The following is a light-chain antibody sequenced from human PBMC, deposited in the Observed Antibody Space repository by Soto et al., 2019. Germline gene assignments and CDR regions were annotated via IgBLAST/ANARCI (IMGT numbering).Light chain of an antibody. Sequence: QPVLTQPASVSGSPGQSVTISCTGTSSDVGSYNLVSWYQQHPGKAPKLMIYEDTKRSSGVSDRFSGSKSGNTASLTISGLQAEDEADYFCCSYAGSRTYVFGTRTKLTVL. CDR1: SSDVGSYNL. J-gene: IGLJ1*01. CDR3: CSYAGSRTYV. CDR2: EDT. V-gene: IGLV2-23*01.